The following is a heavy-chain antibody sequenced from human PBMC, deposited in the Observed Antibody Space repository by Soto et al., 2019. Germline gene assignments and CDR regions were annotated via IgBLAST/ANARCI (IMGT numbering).Heavy chain of an antibody. D-gene: IGHD6-13*01. CDR2: IYPGESDT. V-gene: IGHV5-51*01. Sequence: GESLKISCKGSGYSFTSYWIGWVRQMPGKGLEWMGIIYPGESDTRNNPYIQGQVIFSADKFFSTAYLQWSSLKASDTAMYYCARLSPQIAAAGTYIGGMDVWGQGTTVTVSS. CDR3: ARLSPQIAAAGTYIGGMDV. J-gene: IGHJ6*02. CDR1: GYSFTSYW.